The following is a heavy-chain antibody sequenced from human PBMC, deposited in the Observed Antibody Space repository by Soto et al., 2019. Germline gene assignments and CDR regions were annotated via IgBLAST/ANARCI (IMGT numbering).Heavy chain of an antibody. CDR1: GFTFSSDW. CDR2: MNSDGSST. Sequence: EVQLVESGGGLVQPGGSLRLSCAASGFTFSSDWMHWVRQTPGKGLVWLSRMNSDGSSTSYADAVKGRFTISRDNAKNSLYVQMDSLRAEDTAVYYCARGPRGWYGFDYWGQGTLVTVSS. CDR3: ARGPRGWYGFDY. V-gene: IGHV3-74*01. J-gene: IGHJ4*02. D-gene: IGHD6-19*01.